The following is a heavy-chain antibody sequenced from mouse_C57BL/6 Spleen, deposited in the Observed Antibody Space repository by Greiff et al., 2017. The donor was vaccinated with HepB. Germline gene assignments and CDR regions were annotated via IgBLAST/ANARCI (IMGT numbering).Heavy chain of an antibody. D-gene: IGHD1-1*01. CDR1: GYTFTSYW. CDR2: IDPSDSYT. V-gene: IGHV1-69*01. CDR3: ARPGYGSSLAWFAY. J-gene: IGHJ3*01. Sequence: QVQLQQPGAELVKPGASVKLSCKASGYTFTSYWMHWVKQRPGQGLEWIGEIDPSDSYTNYTQKFKGKSTLTVDKSSSTAYMQLSSLTSEDSAVYYCARPGYGSSLAWFAYWGQGTLVTVSA.